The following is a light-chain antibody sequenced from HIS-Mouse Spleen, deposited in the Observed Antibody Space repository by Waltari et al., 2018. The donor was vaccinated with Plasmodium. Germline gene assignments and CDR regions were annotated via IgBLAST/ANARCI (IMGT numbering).Light chain of an antibody. CDR3: YSTDSSGNHRV. Sequence: SYELTQPPSVSVSPAPTARITCSGTALPNTSAYWYQQKSGQAPVLVIDEDSKRPSGIPERFSGSSSGTMATLTISGAQVEDEADYYCYSTDSSGNHRVFGGGTKLTVL. CDR2: EDS. J-gene: IGLJ3*02. CDR1: ALPNTS. V-gene: IGLV3-10*01.